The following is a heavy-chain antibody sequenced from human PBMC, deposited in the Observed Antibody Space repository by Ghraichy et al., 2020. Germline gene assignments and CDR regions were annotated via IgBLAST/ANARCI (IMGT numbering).Heavy chain of an antibody. J-gene: IGHJ4*02. D-gene: IGHD4-17*01. V-gene: IGHV3-23*01. CDR2: ISGSGGST. Sequence: GSLNISCAASGFTFSNYAMNWVRQAPGKGLEWVSGISGSGGSTYYADSVKGRFTISRDDSKSTLYLQMNSLRAEDTAVYYCAKVVGAVTPYYFDYWGQGTLVTVSS. CDR3: AKVVGAVTPYYFDY. CDR1: GFTFSNYA.